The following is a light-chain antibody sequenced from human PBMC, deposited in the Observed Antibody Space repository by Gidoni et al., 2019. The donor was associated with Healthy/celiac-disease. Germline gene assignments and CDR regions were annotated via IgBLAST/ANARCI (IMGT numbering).Light chain of an antibody. J-gene: IGKJ2*01. V-gene: IGKV3-20*01. Sequence: EIVLTQSPGTLSLSPGERATLSCRASQSVSSIYLAWYQQKPRQAPRLLIYGASSRATGIPDRFSGSGSGTDFTLTISRLEPEDFAVYYCQQYGSSHTFGQGTKLEIK. CDR2: GAS. CDR3: QQYGSSHT. CDR1: QSVSSIY.